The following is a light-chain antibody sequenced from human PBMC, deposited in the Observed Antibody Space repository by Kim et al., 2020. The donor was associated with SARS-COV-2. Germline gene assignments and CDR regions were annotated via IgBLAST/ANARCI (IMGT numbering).Light chain of an antibody. Sequence: SVGERVTITCRAGQGISSRLAWYQQKPGKAPKLLIYAAASLQSGVPSRFSGSGCGTDVTLTISSLQPEDFATYYCQQANSFPWTFGQGTKVDIK. CDR3: QQANSFPWT. J-gene: IGKJ1*01. V-gene: IGKV1-12*01. CDR1: QGISSR. CDR2: AAA.